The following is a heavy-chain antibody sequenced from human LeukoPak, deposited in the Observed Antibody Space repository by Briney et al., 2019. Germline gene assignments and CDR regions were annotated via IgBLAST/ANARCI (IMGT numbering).Heavy chain of an antibody. CDR1: GGSFSGYY. J-gene: IGHJ4*02. CDR2: INHSGST. Sequence: SETLSLTCAVYGGSFSGYYWSWIRQPPGKGLEWIGEINHSGSTNYNPSLKSRVTISVDTSKNQFSLKLSSVTAADTAVYYCARQRRITMIVVRFPFDYWGQGTLVTVSS. CDR3: ARQRRITMIVVRFPFDY. D-gene: IGHD3-22*01. V-gene: IGHV4-34*01.